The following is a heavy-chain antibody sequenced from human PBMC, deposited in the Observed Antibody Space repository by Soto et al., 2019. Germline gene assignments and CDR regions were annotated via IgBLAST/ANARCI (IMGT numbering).Heavy chain of an antibody. CDR2: IYHSGST. D-gene: IGHD4-17*01. CDR1: GYSISSGYY. Sequence: SETLSLTCAVSGYSISSGYYWGWIRQPPGKGLEWIGSIYHSGSTYYNPSLKSRVTISVDTSKNQFSLKLSSVTAADTAVYYCARETTVTTASCGMDVWGQGTAVTVSS. J-gene: IGHJ6*02. V-gene: IGHV4-38-2*02. CDR3: ARETTVTTASCGMDV.